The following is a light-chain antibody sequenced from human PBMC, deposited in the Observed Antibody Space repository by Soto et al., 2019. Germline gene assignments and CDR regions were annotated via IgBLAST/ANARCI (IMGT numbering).Light chain of an antibody. CDR1: QSISDF. CDR3: QQSYSSPRT. CDR2: AAS. Sequence: DMQLTQSPYSLSASVGDTVIITXQASQSISDFLNWYQQKPGKAPKLRIYAASTLQSGVPSRFSGSGSGTDFTLTISRLQPEDFATYYCQQSYSSPRTFGQGTKVDIK. V-gene: IGKV1-39*01. J-gene: IGKJ1*01.